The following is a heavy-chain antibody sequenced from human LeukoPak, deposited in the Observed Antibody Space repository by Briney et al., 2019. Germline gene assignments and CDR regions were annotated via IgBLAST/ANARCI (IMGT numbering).Heavy chain of an antibody. D-gene: IGHD3-10*01. J-gene: IGHJ4*02. CDR3: ARVTMVRGVIRRIDY. V-gene: IGHV5-51*01. Sequence: GESLKISCKGSGYSFTSYWIGWVRQMAGKGLEWMGIIYPGDSDTRYSPSFQGQVTISADKSISTAYLQWSSLKASDTAMYYCARVTMVRGVIRRIDYWGQGTLVTVSS. CDR1: GYSFTSYW. CDR2: IYPGDSDT.